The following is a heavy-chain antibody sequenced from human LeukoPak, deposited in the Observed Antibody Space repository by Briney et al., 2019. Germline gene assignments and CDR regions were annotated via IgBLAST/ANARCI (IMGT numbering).Heavy chain of an antibody. CDR1: GYSFTSCA. Sequence: ASVKVSCKASGYSFTSCAMSWVRQALGQGLEWLGWINTNTGSPTYAQGFTGRFVFSLDTSVTTTYLQISSLKAEDTAVYYCARVRYCSSTSCYGARGDFDYWGQGTLVTVSS. CDR3: ARVRYCSSTSCYGARGDFDY. D-gene: IGHD2-2*01. J-gene: IGHJ4*02. V-gene: IGHV7-4-1*02. CDR2: INTNTGSP.